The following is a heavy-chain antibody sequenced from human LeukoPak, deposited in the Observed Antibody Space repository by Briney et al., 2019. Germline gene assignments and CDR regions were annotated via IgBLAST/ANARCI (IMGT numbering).Heavy chain of an antibody. CDR2: IHNSGTS. J-gene: IGHJ4*02. CDR3: TRGAGWLIDY. CDR1: DDSISDYY. Sequence: SETLSLTRTVSDDSISDYYRGWIRQPPGKGLEWIGYIHNSGTSTYNLSLKSRVTISADTSKNQFSLKLNSMTTADTAVYYCTRGAGWLIDYWGQGILVTVSS. V-gene: IGHV4-59*01. D-gene: IGHD3-16*01.